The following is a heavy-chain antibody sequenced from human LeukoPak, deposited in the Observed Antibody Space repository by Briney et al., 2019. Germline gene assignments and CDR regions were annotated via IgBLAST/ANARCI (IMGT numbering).Heavy chain of an antibody. Sequence: SETLSLTCAVSGGSLIGYYWAWVRQPAGQGLEWVGRFYRPDSASYNPSLKSRVTMSVDMSKKELSLKLSSVTVADTAVYYCATDRGSGSPTFEYWGRGILVTVSS. J-gene: IGHJ4*02. V-gene: IGHV4-4*07. CDR2: FYRPDSA. CDR1: GGSLIGYY. D-gene: IGHD3-10*01. CDR3: ATDRGSGSPTFEY.